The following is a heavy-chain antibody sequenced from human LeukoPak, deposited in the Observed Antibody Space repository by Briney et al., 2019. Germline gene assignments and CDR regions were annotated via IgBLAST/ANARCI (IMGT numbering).Heavy chain of an antibody. CDR2: INHSGST. V-gene: IGHV4-39*07. J-gene: IGHJ3*02. D-gene: IGHD3-10*01. CDR1: GGSVSSTLYY. Sequence: PSETLSLTCIVSGGSVSSTLYYWSWIRQPPGKGLEWIGEINHSGSTNYNPSLKSRVTISVDTSKNQFSLKLSSVTAADTAVYYCASFKGFMVRGVKRRPTDAFDIWGQGTMVTVSS. CDR3: ASFKGFMVRGVKRRPTDAFDI.